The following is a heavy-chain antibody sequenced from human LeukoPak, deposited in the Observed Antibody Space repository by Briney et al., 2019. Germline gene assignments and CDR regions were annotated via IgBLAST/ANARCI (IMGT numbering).Heavy chain of an antibody. CDR2: IYYSGST. J-gene: IGHJ4*01. D-gene: IGHD4-11*01. CDR3: ARGRSSGTTNLKVFDY. Sequence: SETLSLTCTVSGGSISSYYWSWIRQPPGKGLEWIGYIYYSGSTNYNPSLKSRVTISVDTSKNQFSLKLSSVTAADTAVYYCARGRSSGTTNLKVFDYRG. CDR1: GGSISSYY. V-gene: IGHV4-59*01.